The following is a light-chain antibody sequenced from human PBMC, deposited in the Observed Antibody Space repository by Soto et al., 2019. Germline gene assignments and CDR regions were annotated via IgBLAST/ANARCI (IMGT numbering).Light chain of an antibody. Sequence: IQLTQSPSSLSASVGDRVTITCRASQDISGYVAWYQQRPGRAPQLLIYAASALQTGVPSRFSGSGSGTDFTLTITSLQPEDFGTCYCQHPKWAFGQGTTVEI. V-gene: IGKV1-9*01. CDR3: QHPKWA. J-gene: IGKJ1*01. CDR2: AAS. CDR1: QDISGY.